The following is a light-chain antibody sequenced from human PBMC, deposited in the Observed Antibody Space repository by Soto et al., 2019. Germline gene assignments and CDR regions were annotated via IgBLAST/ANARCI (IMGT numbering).Light chain of an antibody. CDR1: QGISSY. V-gene: IGKV1-9*01. Sequence: DIQLTQSPSILSASVGDRVTMTCRASQGISSYLAWYQQKPGKAPKLLIYAASTLQSGVPSRFSGSGSGTEFTLTISSLQPEDFATYYCQQLNSYPPTFGQGTKLEIK. CDR2: AAS. J-gene: IGKJ2*01. CDR3: QQLNSYPPT.